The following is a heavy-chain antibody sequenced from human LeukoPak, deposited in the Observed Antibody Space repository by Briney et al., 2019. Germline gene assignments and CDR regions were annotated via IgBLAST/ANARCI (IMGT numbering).Heavy chain of an antibody. J-gene: IGHJ6*03. Sequence: SVKVSCKASGGTFSSYAISWVRQAPGQGLEWMGGIIPIFGTANYAQKFQGRVTITADESTSTAYMELSSLRSEDTAVYYCARPGRVVWGYYYYYMDVWGKGTTVTVSS. CDR2: IIPIFGTA. CDR1: GGTFSSYA. V-gene: IGHV1-69*01. CDR3: ARPGRVVWGYYYYYMDV. D-gene: IGHD3-16*01.